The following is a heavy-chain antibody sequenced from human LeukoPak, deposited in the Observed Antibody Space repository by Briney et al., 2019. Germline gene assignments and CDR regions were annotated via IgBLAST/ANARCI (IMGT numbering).Heavy chain of an antibody. V-gene: IGHV3-23*01. CDR3: AKASSREDYQHPFFYYYSMDV. CDR2: ITGSGDDT. CDR1: GFTFNIYA. J-gene: IGHJ6*03. Sequence: PGGSLRLSCAASGFTFNIYAKSGARQARGKGLEWVSSITGSGDDTYYADSVKGRFTISRDNSKNTLYLQMNSLRAEDTAVYYCAKASSREDYQHPFFYYYSMDVWGKGTTVTVSS. D-gene: IGHD2-2*01.